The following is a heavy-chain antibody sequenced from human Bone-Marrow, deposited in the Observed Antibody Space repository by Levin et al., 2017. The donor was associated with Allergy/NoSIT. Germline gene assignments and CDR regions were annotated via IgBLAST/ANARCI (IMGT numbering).Heavy chain of an antibody. D-gene: IGHD3-10*01. CDR1: GYSFTSYW. J-gene: IGHJ4*02. CDR3: ARLERAYGSGSYTPRG. V-gene: IGHV5-10-1*01. Sequence: RGESLKISCKGSGYSFTSYWISWVRQMPGKGLEWMGRIDPSDSYTNYSPSFQGHVTISADKSISTAYLQWSSLKASDTAMYYCARLERAYGSGSYTPRGWGQGTLVTVSS. CDR2: IDPSDSYT.